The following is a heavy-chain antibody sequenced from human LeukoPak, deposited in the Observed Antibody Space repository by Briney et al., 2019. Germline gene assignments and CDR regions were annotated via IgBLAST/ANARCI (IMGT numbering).Heavy chain of an antibody. J-gene: IGHJ5*02. V-gene: IGHV3-23*01. CDR2: ISGSGGST. CDR3: AKDRLIAVAPNWFDP. D-gene: IGHD6-19*01. CDR1: GFTFSSYA. Sequence: GGSLRLSCAASGFTFSSYAMSWVRQAPGKGLEWVSTISGSGGSTYYTDSVKGRFTISRDNSKDTLYLQMNSLRAEDTAVYYCAKDRLIAVAPNWFDPWGQGTLVTVSS.